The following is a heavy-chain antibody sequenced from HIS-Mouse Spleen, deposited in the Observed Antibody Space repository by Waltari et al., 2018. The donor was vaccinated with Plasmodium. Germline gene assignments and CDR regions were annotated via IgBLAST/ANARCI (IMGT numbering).Heavy chain of an antibody. D-gene: IGHD6-13*01. J-gene: IGHJ2*01. Sequence: EVQLVESGGGLVQPGGSVRLSGAASGFTFSSYWMRWVRQAPWNGLEGVANIKQDGSEKYYVDSVKGRFTISRDNAKNSLYLQMNSLRAEDTAVYYCASSWYWYFDLWGRGTLVTVSS. CDR1: GFTFSSYW. CDR3: ASSWYWYFDL. CDR2: IKQDGSEK. V-gene: IGHV3-7*01.